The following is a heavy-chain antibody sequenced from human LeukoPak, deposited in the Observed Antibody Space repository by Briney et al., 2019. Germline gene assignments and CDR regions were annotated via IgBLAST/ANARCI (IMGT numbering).Heavy chain of an antibody. V-gene: IGHV1-8*01. Sequence: ASVKVSCKASGYTFTSYDINWVRQATGQGLEWMGWMNPNSGNTGYAQKFQGRVTMTRNTSISTAYMELSSLRSEDTAVYYCARAHDYGDWGYWYFDLWGRGTLVTASS. J-gene: IGHJ2*01. CDR1: GYTFTSYD. CDR3: ARAHDYGDWGYWYFDL. CDR2: MNPNSGNT. D-gene: IGHD4-17*01.